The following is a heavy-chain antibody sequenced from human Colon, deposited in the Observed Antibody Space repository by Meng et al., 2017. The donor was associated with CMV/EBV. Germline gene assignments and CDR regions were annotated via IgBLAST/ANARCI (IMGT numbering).Heavy chain of an antibody. CDR1: GFTFSSYA. CDR2: ISYDGSNK. J-gene: IGHJ6*02. V-gene: IGHV3-30*04. CDR3: ARGYCDNACCYYGMDV. Sequence: GESLKISCAASGFTFSSYAMSWVRQAPGKGLEWVAVISYDGSNKYYADSVKGRFTISRDNSKNTLYLQMTSLGAADTALYYCARGYCDNACCYYGMDVWGQGTTVTVSS. D-gene: IGHD2/OR15-2a*01.